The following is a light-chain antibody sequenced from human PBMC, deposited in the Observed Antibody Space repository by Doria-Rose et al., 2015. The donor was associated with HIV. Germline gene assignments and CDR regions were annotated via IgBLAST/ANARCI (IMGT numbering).Light chain of an antibody. CDR3: HQYGTSWT. J-gene: IGKJ1*01. CDR2: DGS. V-gene: IGKV3-20*01. CDR1: QSFSSTY. Sequence: LTQSPGTLSLSPGERATLSCRASQSFSSTYLAWYQQQPGQAPSLLIYDGSTRATGIPDRFSASGSGTDFTRTINRLEPEDFALYYCHQYGTSWTFGQGTKVEI.